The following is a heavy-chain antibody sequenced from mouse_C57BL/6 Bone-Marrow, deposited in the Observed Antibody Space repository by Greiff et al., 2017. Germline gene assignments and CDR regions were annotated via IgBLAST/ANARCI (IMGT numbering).Heavy chain of an antibody. CDR1: GYAFTNYL. D-gene: IGHD1-1*01. J-gene: IGHJ3*01. CDR2: INPGSGGT. V-gene: IGHV1-54*01. Sequence: QVQLQQSGAELVRPGTSVKVSCKASGYAFTNYLIEWVKQRPGQGLEWIGVINPGSGGTNYNEKFKGKATLTADKSSSTAYMQLSSLTSEDSAVYCYARAHYGSFAYWGQGTLVTVSA. CDR3: ARAHYGSFAY.